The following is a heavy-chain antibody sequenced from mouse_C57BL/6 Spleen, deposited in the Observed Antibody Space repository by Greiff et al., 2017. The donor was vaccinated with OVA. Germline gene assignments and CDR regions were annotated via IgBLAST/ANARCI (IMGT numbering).Heavy chain of an antibody. Sequence: QVQLQQPGAELVRPGSSVKLSCKASGYTFTSYWMHWVKQRPIQGLEWIGNIDPSDSETHYNQKFKDKATLTVGKSSSTAYMQLSSLTSEDSAVYYCAREGATYCDVWGTGTTVTVSS. CDR1: GYTFTSYW. V-gene: IGHV1-52*01. J-gene: IGHJ1*03. CDR3: AREGATYCDV. CDR2: IDPSDSET. D-gene: IGHD3-1*01.